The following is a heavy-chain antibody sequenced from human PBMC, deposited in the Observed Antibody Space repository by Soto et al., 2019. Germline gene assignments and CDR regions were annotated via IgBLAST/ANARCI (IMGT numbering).Heavy chain of an antibody. CDR1: GGSIRSGGYY. CDR2: IYYSGST. D-gene: IGHD3-16*01. J-gene: IGHJ4*02. Sequence: QVQLQESGPGLVKPSQTLSLTFTVSGGSIRSGGYYWSWIRQHPGKGLEWIGSIYYSGSTYDNPSLTSRVTISVDTSKKQVAMQLTSVTAADPAVYYCARGVLHCGQGTLVTVSS. V-gene: IGHV4-31*03. CDR3: ARGVLH.